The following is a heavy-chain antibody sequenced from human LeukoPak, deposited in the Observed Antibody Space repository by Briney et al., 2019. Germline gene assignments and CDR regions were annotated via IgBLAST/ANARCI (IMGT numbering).Heavy chain of an antibody. CDR3: ARVMTTVTEFDY. J-gene: IGHJ4*02. D-gene: IGHD4-17*01. CDR2: ISGSGART. CDR1: GFTFSSYA. Sequence: GGSLRLSCAASGFTFSSYAMSWVRQAPGKGLEWVSAISGSGARTFYADSVKGRFTISRDNSKNTLYLQMNSLRAEDTAVYYCARVMTTVTEFDYWGQGTLVTVSS. V-gene: IGHV3-23*01.